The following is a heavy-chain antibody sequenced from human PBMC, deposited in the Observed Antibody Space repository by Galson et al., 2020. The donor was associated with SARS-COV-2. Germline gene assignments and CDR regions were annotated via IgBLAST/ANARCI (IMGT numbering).Heavy chain of an antibody. V-gene: IGHV1-69*13. CDR1: GGTFSSYA. CDR2: IIPIFGTA. Sequence: SVKVSCKASGGTFSSYAISWVRQAPGQGLEWMGGIIPIFGTANYAQKFQGRVTITADESTSTAYMELSSLRSEDTAVYYCASSTRIAAAGGLGMDVWGQGTTVTVSS. CDR3: ASSTRIAAAGGLGMDV. D-gene: IGHD6-13*01. J-gene: IGHJ6*02.